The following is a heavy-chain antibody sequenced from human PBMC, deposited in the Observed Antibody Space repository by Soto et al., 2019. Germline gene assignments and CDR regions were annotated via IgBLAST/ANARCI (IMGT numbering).Heavy chain of an antibody. CDR1: GFTFSSYG. Sequence: QVQLVESGGGVVQPGRSLRLSCAASGFTFSSYGMHWVRQAPGKGLEGGAVIWYDGSNKYYADSVKGRFTISRDNSKNTLYLQMNSLRAEDTAVDYCASEYCSGGRCYYYGMDVWGQGTTVTVSS. CDR2: IWYDGSNK. CDR3: ASEYCSGGRCYYYGMDV. J-gene: IGHJ6*02. D-gene: IGHD2-15*01. V-gene: IGHV3-33*01.